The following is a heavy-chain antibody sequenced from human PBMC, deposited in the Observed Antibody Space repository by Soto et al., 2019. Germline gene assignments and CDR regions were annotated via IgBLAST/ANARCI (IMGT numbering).Heavy chain of an antibody. V-gene: IGHV2-5*02. CDR2: IYWDGDK. CDR1: GFSLSTSGAA. Sequence: QINLIETGPTLGNPTQTFTLTCTFSGFSLSTSGAAVGWVRQPPGRALEWLALIYWDGDKRYNASLGNRLTITKDTSMNQVVLTLTNVNPADTATYYCAHRATMTIFGLIIDNGIWFDPWGQGTRVIVSS. CDR3: AHRATMTIFGLIIDNGIWFDP. J-gene: IGHJ5*02. D-gene: IGHD3-3*01.